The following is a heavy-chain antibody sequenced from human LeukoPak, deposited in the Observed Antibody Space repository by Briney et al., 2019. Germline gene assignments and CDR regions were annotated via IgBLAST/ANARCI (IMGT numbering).Heavy chain of an antibody. CDR1: GYSFTRKW. J-gene: IGHJ2*01. D-gene: IGHD4-23*01. V-gene: IGHV5-51*01. CDR2: IYPSESDT. CDR3: ARRVVNNRNWYFDL. Sequence: GESLKISRKGSGYSFTRKWIGWVRQMPGKGLEWMAIIYPSESDTRYSPSFQGRVTISADKSINTAYLQWSSLKASDTAMYYCARRVVNNRNWYFDLWGRGTLVTVSS.